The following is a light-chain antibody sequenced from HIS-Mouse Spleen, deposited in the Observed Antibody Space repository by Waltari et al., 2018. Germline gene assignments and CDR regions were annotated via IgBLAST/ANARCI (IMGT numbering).Light chain of an antibody. CDR1: QSFSSN. CDR2: GAS. J-gene: IGKJ2*01. CDR3: QQYNNWPPSDRQYT. Sequence: EIVMTQSPATLSVSPGERTTLSCRASQSFSSNLAWYQQKPGQAPRLLIYGASTRATGIPARFSGSGSGAEFTLTISSMQSEDFAVYYCQQYNNWPPSDRQYTFGQGTKLEIK. V-gene: IGKV3-15*01.